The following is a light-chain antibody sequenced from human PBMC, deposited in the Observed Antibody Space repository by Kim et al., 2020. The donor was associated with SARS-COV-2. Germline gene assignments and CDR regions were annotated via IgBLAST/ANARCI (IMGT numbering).Light chain of an antibody. CDR3: QAWDRSTVV. V-gene: IGLV3-1*01. J-gene: IGLJ2*01. CDR2: EDS. CDR1: KLGDKY. Sequence: ESPGLTASRTGSGDKLGDKYGCWYQQKPGQAPVMVIYEDSKRTSGIPERFSGSDSGDTATLTGNGTQAMDEDDYECQAWDRSTVVFGGGTQLTVL.